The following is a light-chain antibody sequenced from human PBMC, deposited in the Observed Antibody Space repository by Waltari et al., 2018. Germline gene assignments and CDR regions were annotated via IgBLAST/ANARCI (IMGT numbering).Light chain of an antibody. CDR3: QQYYSTCQ. CDR2: WAS. Sequence: DIVMTQSPDSLAVSLGERATINCKPSQSVLHSSNNKNYLAWYQQKPGQPPKLLIYWASTRESGVPDRFSGSGSGTDFTLTISSLQAEDVAVYYCQQYYSTCQFGQGTKVEIK. J-gene: IGKJ1*01. CDR1: QSVLHSSNNKNY. V-gene: IGKV4-1*01.